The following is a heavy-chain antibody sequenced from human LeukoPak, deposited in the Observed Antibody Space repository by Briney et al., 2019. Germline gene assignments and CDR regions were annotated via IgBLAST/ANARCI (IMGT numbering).Heavy chain of an antibody. D-gene: IGHD3-3*01. CDR2: INPNSGDT. V-gene: IGHV1-2*02. CDR3: ARVQGYDDDSFVGFSSPDDAFGI. Sequence: GASVKVSCKASGYTFTAHYIHWVRQAPGQGLEWLGWINPNSGDTNYARRFHGRVTMTRDASISTVYMDLTRLMSDDAAVYYCARVQGYDDDSFVGFSSPDDAFGIWGQGTLVTVSS. J-gene: IGHJ3*02. CDR1: GYTFTAHY.